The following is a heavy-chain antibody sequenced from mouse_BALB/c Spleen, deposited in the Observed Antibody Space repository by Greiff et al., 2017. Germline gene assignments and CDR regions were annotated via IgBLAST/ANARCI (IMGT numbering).Heavy chain of an antibody. CDR2: ISSGGSYT. D-gene: IGHD2-1*01. Sequence: EVQLVESGGDLVNPGGSLKLSCAASGFTFSSYGMSWVRQTPDKRLEWVATISSGGSYTYYPDSVKGRFTISRDNAKNTLYLQMSSLKSEDTAMYYCARLPYGNYSYYYAMDYWGQGTSVTVSS. V-gene: IGHV5-6*01. CDR1: GFTFSSYG. CDR3: ARLPYGNYSYYYAMDY. J-gene: IGHJ4*01.